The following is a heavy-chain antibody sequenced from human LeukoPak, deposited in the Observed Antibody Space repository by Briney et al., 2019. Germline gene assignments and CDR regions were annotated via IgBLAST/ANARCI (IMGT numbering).Heavy chain of an antibody. CDR2: ISGSGGST. V-gene: IGHV3-23*01. CDR3: ARSTIFGVAYQGY. CDR1: GFTFSSYG. J-gene: IGHJ4*02. D-gene: IGHD3-3*01. Sequence: GGSLRLSCAASGFTFSSYGMSWVRQAPGKGLEWVSAISGSGGSTYYADSVKGRFTISRDNAKNSLYLQMNSLRAEDTAVYYCARSTIFGVAYQGYWGQGTLVTVSS.